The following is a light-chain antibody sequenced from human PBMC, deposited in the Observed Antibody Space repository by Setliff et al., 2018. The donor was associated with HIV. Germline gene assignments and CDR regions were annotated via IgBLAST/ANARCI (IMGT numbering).Light chain of an antibody. J-gene: IGLJ1*01. CDR2: DVS. Sequence: QSALTQPASVSGSPGQSITISCTGTSSDVGGYNYVSWYQQHPGKAPKLRIYDVSNRPSGVSNRFSGSKSGNKASLTNSGLQAEDEADYYCSSYTSTSTLFVFGTGTKVTGL. CDR3: SSYTSTSTLFV. CDR1: SSDVGGYNY. V-gene: IGLV2-14*03.